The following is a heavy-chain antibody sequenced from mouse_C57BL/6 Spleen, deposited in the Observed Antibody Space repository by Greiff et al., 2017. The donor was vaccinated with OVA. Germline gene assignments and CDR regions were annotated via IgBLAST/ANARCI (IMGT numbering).Heavy chain of an antibody. V-gene: IGHV1-82*01. Sequence: VQLQESGPELVKPGASVKISCKASGYAFSSSWMNWVKQRHGKGLEWIGRIYPGDGDTNYNGKFKGKATLTADKSSSTAYMQLSSLTSEDSAVYFCARSGYYYGSTYEGGAMDYWGQGTSVTVSS. CDR3: ARSGYYYGSTYEGGAMDY. J-gene: IGHJ4*01. CDR2: IYPGDGDT. D-gene: IGHD1-1*01. CDR1: GYAFSSSW.